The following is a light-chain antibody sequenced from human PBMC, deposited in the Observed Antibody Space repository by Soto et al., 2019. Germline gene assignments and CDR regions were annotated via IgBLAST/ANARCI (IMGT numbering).Light chain of an antibody. CDR1: QSVRSGY. J-gene: IGKJ3*01. V-gene: IGKV3-20*01. CDR2: GTS. CDR3: QQYGTSPQFT. Sequence: IVLTQSPGTLSLSPGETATLSCRASQSVRSGYLAWYQQIPGQAPRLLMYGTSTRATGVPDRFSGSGSGTDFPLTITSLEPEDFAVYFCQQYGTSPQFTFGPGTRVDI.